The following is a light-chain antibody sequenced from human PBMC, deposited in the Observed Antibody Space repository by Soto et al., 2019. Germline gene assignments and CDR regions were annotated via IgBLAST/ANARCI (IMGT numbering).Light chain of an antibody. CDR2: KDS. V-gene: IGLV3-16*01. Sequence: SYELTQPPSVSVSLGQMARITCSGEALPKKYAYWYQQKPGQFPVLVIYKDSERPSGIPERFSGSSSGTIVTLTISGVQAEDEADYYCSSYTDSNTVIFGGGTKLTVL. CDR3: SSYTDSNTVI. J-gene: IGLJ2*01. CDR1: ALPKKY.